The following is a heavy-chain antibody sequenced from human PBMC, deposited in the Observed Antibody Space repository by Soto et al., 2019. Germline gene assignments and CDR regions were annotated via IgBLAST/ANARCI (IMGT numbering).Heavy chain of an antibody. CDR1: GYTFTSYG. D-gene: IGHD3-10*02. V-gene: IGHV1-18*01. CDR3: ARGLGAASIVRGVIIWALDY. CDR2: ISAYNGNT. Sequence: QVQLVQSGAEVKKPGASVKVSCKASGYTFTSYGISWVRQAPGQGLEWMGSISAYNGNTNYAQKLQGRVTMTTDTSTSTAYMELRSLRSDDTAVYYCARGLGAASIVRGVIIWALDYWGQGTLVTVSS. J-gene: IGHJ4*02.